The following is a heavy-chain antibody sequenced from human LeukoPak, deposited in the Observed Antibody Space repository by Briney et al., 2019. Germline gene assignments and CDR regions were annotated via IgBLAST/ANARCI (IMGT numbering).Heavy chain of an antibody. Sequence: PGGSLRLSCAASGFTFSNYSMNWVRQAPGKGLEWVSSIGTTGSYIFYADSVKGRFTISRDNAKNTLYLQMNSLRAEDTAVYYCARGQPSDNWFDPWGQGTLVTVSS. CDR1: GFTFSNYS. V-gene: IGHV3-21*01. CDR2: IGTTGSYI. J-gene: IGHJ5*02. CDR3: ARGQPSDNWFDP.